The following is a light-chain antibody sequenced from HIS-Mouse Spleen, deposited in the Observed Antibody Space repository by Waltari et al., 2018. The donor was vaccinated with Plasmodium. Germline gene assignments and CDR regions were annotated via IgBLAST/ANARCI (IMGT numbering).Light chain of an antibody. Sequence: QSALTQPRSVSGSPGQSVTISCTGTSSDVGGYNYVSWYQQHPGKAPKLMIYDVSKRPSGVPDRFSGSNSGNTASLTISGLQAEDEADYYCCSYAGSYTFLWVFGGGTKLTVL. J-gene: IGLJ3*02. CDR3: CSYAGSYTFLWV. V-gene: IGLV2-11*01. CDR1: SSDVGGYNY. CDR2: DVS.